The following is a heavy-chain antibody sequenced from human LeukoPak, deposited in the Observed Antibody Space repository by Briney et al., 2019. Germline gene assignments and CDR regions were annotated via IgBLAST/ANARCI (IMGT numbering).Heavy chain of an antibody. Sequence: VASVKVSYKASGGTFSSYAISWVRQAPGQGLEWMGGIIPIFGTANYAQKFQGRVTITADESTSTAYMELSSLRSEDTAVYYCARSKGTDSGAFDIWGQGTMVTVSS. CDR2: IIPIFGTA. CDR3: ARSKGTDSGAFDI. V-gene: IGHV1-69*13. CDR1: GGTFSSYA. J-gene: IGHJ3*02. D-gene: IGHD2-15*01.